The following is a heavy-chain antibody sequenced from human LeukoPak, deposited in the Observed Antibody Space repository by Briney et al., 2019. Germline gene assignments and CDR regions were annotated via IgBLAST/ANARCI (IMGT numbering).Heavy chain of an antibody. D-gene: IGHD1-1*01. V-gene: IGHV3-23*01. CDR2: ISGSGGRI. J-gene: IGHJ4*02. CDR3: AKNPRLEGWIYFDS. CDR1: GFTFSSYS. Sequence: QPGGSLRLSCAASGFTFSSYSMSWVRQAPGKGLEWVSSISGSGGRIDYADSVKGRLTISRDNSKNTLSLQMNSLTAEDTAVYYCAKNPRLEGWIYFDSWGQGILVTVSS.